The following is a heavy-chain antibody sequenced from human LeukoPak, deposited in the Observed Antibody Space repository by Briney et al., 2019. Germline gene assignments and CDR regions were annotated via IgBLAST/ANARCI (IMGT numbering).Heavy chain of an antibody. CDR2: INHSGST. V-gene: IGHV4-34*01. J-gene: IGHJ4*02. D-gene: IGHD3-9*01. CDR3: AVITSDILTGYYPDY. CDR1: GGSFSGYY. Sequence: PSETLSLTCAVYGGSFSGYYWSWIRQPPGKGLEWIGEINHSGSTNYNPSLKSRVTISVDTSKNQFSLKLSSVTAADTAVYYCAVITSDILTGYYPDYWGQGTLVTVSS.